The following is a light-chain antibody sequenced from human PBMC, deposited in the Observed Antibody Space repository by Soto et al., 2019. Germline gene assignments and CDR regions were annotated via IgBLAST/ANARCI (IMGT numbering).Light chain of an antibody. CDR1: EPIRNTY. J-gene: IGKJ4*01. Sequence: EIVLTQSPDTLSLSPGERATLSCRTSEPIRNTYVAWYQQQPGQAPRLLIYGASSRAIGIPDRFSGSGSGTDFTLTISRLEPEDFALYYCQQYADSPITFGGGTKVDI. V-gene: IGKV3-20*01. CDR3: QQYADSPIT. CDR2: GAS.